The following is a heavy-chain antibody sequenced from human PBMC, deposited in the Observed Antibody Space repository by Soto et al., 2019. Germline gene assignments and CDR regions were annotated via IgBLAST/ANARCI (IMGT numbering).Heavy chain of an antibody. CDR2: MNPNSGNT. D-gene: IGHD3-10*01. J-gene: IGHJ3*02. V-gene: IGHV1-8*01. Sequence: ASVKVSCKASGYTFTSYDINWVRQATGQGLEWMGWMNPNSGNTGYAQKFQGRVTMTRNTSISTAYMELSSLRSEDTAVYYCASNYISMVRGVSVFDIWGQGTMVTVSS. CDR3: ASNYISMVRGVSVFDI. CDR1: GYTFTSYD.